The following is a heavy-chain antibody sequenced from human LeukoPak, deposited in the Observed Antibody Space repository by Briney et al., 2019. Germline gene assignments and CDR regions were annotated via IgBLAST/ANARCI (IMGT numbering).Heavy chain of an antibody. V-gene: IGHV3-74*01. CDR1: GFTFISYG. J-gene: IGHJ4*01. Sequence: GGPLRLSCAASGFTFISYGMQWVRQAPGKGLVWLSRINTDGSSTSYADSVKGRFTVSRDNAKNTLYLQVNSLRAEDTAVYFCTRELPREVTLDYWGQGTLVTVSS. CDR3: TRELPREVTLDY. D-gene: IGHD2-21*02. CDR2: INTDGSST.